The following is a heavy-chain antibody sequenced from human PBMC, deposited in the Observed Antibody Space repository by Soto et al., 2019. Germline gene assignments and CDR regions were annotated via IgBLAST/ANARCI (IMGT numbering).Heavy chain of an antibody. Sequence: QLHLQESGPGLVKPSETLSLTCTVSGGSINSNNYYWAWIRQPPGKGLAWIASIYYDESTYYNSFLKSRVSISVDTSKNHFSLKLSSATAADTAVYYCAKVVVAATRHTDFDSWGQGTLVTVSS. J-gene: IGHJ4*02. D-gene: IGHD2-15*01. V-gene: IGHV4-39*02. CDR2: IYYDEST. CDR3: AKVVVAATRHTDFDS. CDR1: GGSINSNNYY.